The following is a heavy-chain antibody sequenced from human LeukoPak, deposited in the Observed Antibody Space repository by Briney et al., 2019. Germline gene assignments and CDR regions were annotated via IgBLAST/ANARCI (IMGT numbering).Heavy chain of an antibody. D-gene: IGHD3-10*01. J-gene: IGHJ3*02. CDR3: AKEMNSAPLRAFDI. CDR1: GFTFDDFA. V-gene: IGHV3-9*01. CDR2: ISWKSGSI. Sequence: GGSLRLSCAASGFTFDDFAMHWGRQAPGKGVEWGSGISWKSGSIDYEDSVKGRFTISRDKDKNSLYVQMNSERAEDTALYFCAKEMNSAPLRAFDIWGQGTMVTVSS.